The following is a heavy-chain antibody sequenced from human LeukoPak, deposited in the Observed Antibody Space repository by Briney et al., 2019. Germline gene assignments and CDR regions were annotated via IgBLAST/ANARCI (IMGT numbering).Heavy chain of an antibody. CDR3: ASSGYSSSWGLGY. J-gene: IGHJ4*02. V-gene: IGHV3-53*01. D-gene: IGHD6-13*01. CDR1: GFTFSSYS. CDR2: IYSGGST. Sequence: GGSLRLSCAASGFTFSSYSMSWVRQAPGKGLEWVSIIYSGGSTYYTDSVKGRFTISRDNSKNTLYLQMNSLRAEDTAVYYCASSGYSSSWGLGYWGQGTLVTVSS.